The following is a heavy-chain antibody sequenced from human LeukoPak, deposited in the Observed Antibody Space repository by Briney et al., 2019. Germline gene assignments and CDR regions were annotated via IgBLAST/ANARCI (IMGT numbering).Heavy chain of an antibody. CDR1: GYTFSSYS. Sequence: GGSLRLSCVASGYTFSSYSINWVRQAPGKGLEWVSSISVRSNYIYYADSVRGRFSISRDDARDSLYLQMNSLRAENTAVYYCVRLRRNSDTSGFYYYYDFWGQGTLVTVSS. V-gene: IGHV3-21*01. D-gene: IGHD3-22*01. CDR2: ISVRSNYI. CDR3: VRLRRNSDTSGFYYYYDF. J-gene: IGHJ4*02.